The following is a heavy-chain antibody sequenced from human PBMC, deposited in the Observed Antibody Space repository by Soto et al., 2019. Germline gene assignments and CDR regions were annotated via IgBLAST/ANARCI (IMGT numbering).Heavy chain of an antibody. J-gene: IGHJ4*02. D-gene: IGHD1-1*01. CDR1: GFTFSSFW. CDR2: IKQAGSGVST. CDR3: AKVPQRPYSFDY. Sequence: GSLRLSCAASGFTFSSFWMSWVRQAPGKGLEWVADIKQAGSGVSTYYADSVKGRFIISRDNSKNTLFLQMNSLRAEDTAIYYCAKVPQRPYSFDYGGLGPLVTVPS. V-gene: IGHV3-23*01.